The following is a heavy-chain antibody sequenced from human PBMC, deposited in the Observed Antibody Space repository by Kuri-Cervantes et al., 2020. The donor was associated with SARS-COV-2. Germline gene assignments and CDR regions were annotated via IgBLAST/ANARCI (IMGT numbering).Heavy chain of an antibody. V-gene: IGHV3-33*01. D-gene: IGHD3-9*01. CDR1: GFTFSSYG. J-gene: IGHJ4*02. CDR3: ARDAHHYDILTGYSSDY. Sequence: GGSLRLSCAASGFTFSSYGMHWVRQAPGKGLEWVAVIWYDGSNKYYADSVKGRFTISRDNSKNTLYLQMNSLRAEDTAVYYCARDAHHYDILTGYSSDYWGQGTRVT. CDR2: IWYDGSNK.